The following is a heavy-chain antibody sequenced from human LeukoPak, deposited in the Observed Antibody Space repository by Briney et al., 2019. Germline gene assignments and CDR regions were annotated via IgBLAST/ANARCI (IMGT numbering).Heavy chain of an antibody. D-gene: IGHD3-3*01. CDR1: GGTFSIYA. V-gene: IGHV1-69*13. CDR2: IIPIFGTA. CDR3: ARCDFWSGFEFDGMDV. J-gene: IGHJ6*02. Sequence: SVKVSCKASGGTFSIYAISWVRQAPGQGLEWMGGIIPIFGTANYAQKFQGRVTITADESTSTAYMELSSLRSEDTAVYYCARCDFWSGFEFDGMDVWGQGTTVTVSS.